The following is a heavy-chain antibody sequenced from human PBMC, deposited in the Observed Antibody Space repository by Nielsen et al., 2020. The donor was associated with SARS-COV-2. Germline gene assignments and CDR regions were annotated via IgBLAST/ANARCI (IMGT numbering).Heavy chain of an antibody. J-gene: IGHJ6*03. CDR2: IDPSDSYT. CDR3: ARHALTNYYDSSGYYYYYYMDV. D-gene: IGHD3-22*01. Sequence: VRPMSGKGLEWMGRIDPSDSYTNYSPSFQGHVTISADKSISTAYLQWSSLKASDTAMYYCARHALTNYYDSSGYYYYYYMDVWGKGTTVTVSS. V-gene: IGHV5-10-1*01.